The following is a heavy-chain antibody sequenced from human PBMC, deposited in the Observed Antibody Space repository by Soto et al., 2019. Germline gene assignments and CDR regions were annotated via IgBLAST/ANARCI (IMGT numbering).Heavy chain of an antibody. J-gene: IGHJ4*02. CDR2: IYYSGST. V-gene: IGHV4-39*01. D-gene: IGHD3-22*01. Sequence: QLQLQESGPGLVKPSETLSLTCTVPGGFISSSSYYWGWIRQPPGKGLEWIGTIYYSGSTYYNPSLKSRVTLSVDTSKNQFSLKLSSVTAADTAVYYCARVRYYYDSGSYLHYFDYWGQGTLVTVSS. CDR3: ARVRYYYDSGSYLHYFDY. CDR1: GGFISSSSYY.